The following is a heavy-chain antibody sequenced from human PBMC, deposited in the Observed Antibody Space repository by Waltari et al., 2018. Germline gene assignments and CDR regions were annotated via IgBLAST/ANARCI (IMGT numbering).Heavy chain of an antibody. J-gene: IGHJ4*02. Sequence: QLQLQESGPGLVKPSGTLSLTCTVSGESMSSSYVWTWVRQPPGKGLEWIGQVRGDGRTNYNPSFASRLTISLDTSTDHFSLRLTSATAADTAVYYCARDRGRGLYLDSWGQGILVTVSP. D-gene: IGHD2-15*01. CDR2: VRGDGRT. CDR3: ARDRGRGLYLDS. V-gene: IGHV4-4*02. CDR1: GESMSSSYV.